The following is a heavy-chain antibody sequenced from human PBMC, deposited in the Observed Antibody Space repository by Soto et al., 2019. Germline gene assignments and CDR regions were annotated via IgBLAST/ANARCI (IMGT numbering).Heavy chain of an antibody. CDR1: GLPFSGYA. CDR3: AKNHPLRFLEWLSDRYYYYGMDV. V-gene: IGHV3-23*01. CDR2: ISGSGGST. J-gene: IGHJ6*02. D-gene: IGHD3-3*01. Sequence: EVQLLESGGGLVQPGGSLRLSCAASGLPFSGYAMGWFRQAPGKGLEWVSAISGSGGSTYYADSVKGRFTISRDNSKNTLYLQMNSLRAEDTAVYYCAKNHPLRFLEWLSDRYYYYGMDVWGQGTTVTVSS.